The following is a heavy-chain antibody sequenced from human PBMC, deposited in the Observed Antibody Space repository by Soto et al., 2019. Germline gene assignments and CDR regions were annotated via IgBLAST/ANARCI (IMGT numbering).Heavy chain of an antibody. CDR1: GFTFSSYA. J-gene: IGHJ3*01. V-gene: IGHV3-30-3*01. D-gene: IGHD6-25*01. Sequence: WGSLRLFCAASGFTFSSYAMHWVRQAPGKGLEWVAVISYDGSNKYYADSVKGRFTISRDNSKNTLYLQMNSLRAEDTAIYYCAKRHDAFDVWGHGTMVTVS. CDR3: AKRHDAFDV. CDR2: ISYDGSNK.